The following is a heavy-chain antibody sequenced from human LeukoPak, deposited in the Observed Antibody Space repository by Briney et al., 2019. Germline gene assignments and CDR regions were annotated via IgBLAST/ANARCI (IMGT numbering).Heavy chain of an antibody. Sequence: GGSLRHSCLASGFTFSNYAMSWVRQASGKGLEGVSAVSGGSSNTYYADSVKGRFTISRDNFKNTLYLQMNSLRADDTAIYYCAKEASGYSFSDWWGQGTLVTVSS. CDR2: VSGGSSNT. CDR3: AKEASGYSFSDW. V-gene: IGHV3-23*01. J-gene: IGHJ4*02. CDR1: GFTFSNYA. D-gene: IGHD1-26*01.